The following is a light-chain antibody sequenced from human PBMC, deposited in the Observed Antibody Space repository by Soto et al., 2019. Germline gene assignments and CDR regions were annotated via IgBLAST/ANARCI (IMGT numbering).Light chain of an antibody. V-gene: IGLV2-14*01. Sequence: QSVLTQPASVSGSPGQSIPISCPGTSSDVGGYNYVSWYQQHPGKAPKLMIYEVSNRPSGVSNRFSGSKSGNTASLTISGLQAEDEADYYCSSYTSSRTLVFGTGTKLTVL. CDR2: EVS. CDR1: SSDVGGYNY. CDR3: SSYTSSRTLV. J-gene: IGLJ1*01.